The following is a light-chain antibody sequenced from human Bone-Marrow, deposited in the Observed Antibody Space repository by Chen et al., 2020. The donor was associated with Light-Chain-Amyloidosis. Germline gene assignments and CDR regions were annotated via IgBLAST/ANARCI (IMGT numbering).Light chain of an antibody. V-gene: IGLV3-25*03. J-gene: IGLJ2*01. CDR3: QSADSSGTYEVI. CDR2: RDT. CDR1: DLPTKY. Sequence: SYALTQPPSVSVSPGQTARITCSGDDLPTKYAYWYQQKPGQPPVLVIHRDTERPSGISERFSGSSSGTTATLTISGVQAEDEADYHCQSADSSGTYEVIFGGGTKLTVL.